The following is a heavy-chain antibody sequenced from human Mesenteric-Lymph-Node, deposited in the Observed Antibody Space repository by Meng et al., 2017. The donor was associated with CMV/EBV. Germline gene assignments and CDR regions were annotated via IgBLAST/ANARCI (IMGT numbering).Heavy chain of an antibody. Sequence: EHLHWGGSGLLKPSENLSVTCAFDGGSFSGYYWNWIRQSPEKGLEWIGEINHSGSTTYNPSFTSRIIISVDTSTNQISLNMSSVTAADTAVYYCARGSSYDILTGYFDYWGQGALVTVSS. V-gene: IGHV4-34*01. D-gene: IGHD3-9*01. CDR1: GGSFSGYY. J-gene: IGHJ4*02. CDR3: ARGSSYDILTGYFDY. CDR2: INHSGST.